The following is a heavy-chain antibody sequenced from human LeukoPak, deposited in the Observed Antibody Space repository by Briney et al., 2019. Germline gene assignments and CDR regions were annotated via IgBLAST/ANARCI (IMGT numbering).Heavy chain of an antibody. CDR1: GGTFSSYA. V-gene: IGHV1-69*13. Sequence: ASVKVSCKASGGTFSSYAISWVRQAPGQGLEWMGGIIPIFGTANYAQKFQGRVTITADESTSTAYMELSSLRSGDTAVYYCASAHLWGSGSYFNWFDPWGQGTLVTVSS. D-gene: IGHD3-10*01. CDR3: ASAHLWGSGSYFNWFDP. CDR2: IIPIFGTA. J-gene: IGHJ5*02.